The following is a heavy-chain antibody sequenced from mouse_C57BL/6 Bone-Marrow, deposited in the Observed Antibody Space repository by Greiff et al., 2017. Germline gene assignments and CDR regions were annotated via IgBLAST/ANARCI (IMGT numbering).Heavy chain of an antibody. Sequence: VQLQQSGPELVKPGASVKISCKASGYTFTDYYMNWVKQSHGKSLEWIGDINPNNGGTSYNQKFKGKATLTVDKSSSTAYMELRSLTSEDSAVYYCARNYGNYLYAMDYWGQGTSVTVSS. V-gene: IGHV1-26*01. D-gene: IGHD2-1*01. CDR2: INPNNGGT. J-gene: IGHJ4*01. CDR3: ARNYGNYLYAMDY. CDR1: GYTFTDYY.